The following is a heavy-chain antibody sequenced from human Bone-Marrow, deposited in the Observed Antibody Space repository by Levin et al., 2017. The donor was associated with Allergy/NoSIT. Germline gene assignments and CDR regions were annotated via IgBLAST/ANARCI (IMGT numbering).Heavy chain of an antibody. V-gene: IGHV4-39*07. CDR1: GSSISGNTYY. CDR2: INHSGST. J-gene: IGHJ4*02. Sequence: SETLSLTCTVSGSSISGNTYYWGWIRQPPGKGLEWIGSINHSGSTYYNPSLQSRVTISVDTSKNQFSLELSSVTAADTAVYYCAREFRSGDPFDSWGQGTLVTVSS. CDR3: AREFRSGDPFDS. D-gene: IGHD1-26*01.